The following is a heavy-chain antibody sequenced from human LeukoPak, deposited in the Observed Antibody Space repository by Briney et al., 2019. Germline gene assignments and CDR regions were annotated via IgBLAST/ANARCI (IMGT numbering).Heavy chain of an antibody. CDR3: ARDYYDSSGYLFYYYYMDV. CDR2: INPNSGGT. J-gene: IGHJ6*03. Sequence: ASVKVSCKASGYTFTGYYMHWVRQAPGQGLEWMGWINPNSGGTNYAQKFQGRVTMTRDTSISTAYMELSRLRSDDTAVYYCARDYYDSSGYLFYYYYMDVWGKGTTVTISS. CDR1: GYTFTGYY. D-gene: IGHD3-22*01. V-gene: IGHV1-2*02.